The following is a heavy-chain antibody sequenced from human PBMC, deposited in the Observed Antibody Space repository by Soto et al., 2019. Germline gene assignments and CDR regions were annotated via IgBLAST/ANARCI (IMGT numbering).Heavy chain of an antibody. J-gene: IGHJ5*02. CDR2: IYYSGST. V-gene: IGHV4-61*01. Sequence: QVQLQESGPRLVKPSDTLSLTCTVSGGSVSSGSSYWSWIRQPPVKGLQCIGYIYYSGSTSYNPSLQRRVTMSVDTSKNQFSLTLSSVAAVDMAVYYCAIGRPFDPWGHGTLVTVSS. CDR3: AIGRPFDP. CDR1: GGSVSSGSSY.